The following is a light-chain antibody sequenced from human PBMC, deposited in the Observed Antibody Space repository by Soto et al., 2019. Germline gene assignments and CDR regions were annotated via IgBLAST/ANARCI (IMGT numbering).Light chain of an antibody. V-gene: IGKV1-27*01. Sequence: DIQMTQSPSSLSASVGDRVTISCRASQVINNYLAWYQQRPGKGPKLLIYGASTLQSGVPSRFSGSGSGTDFTLTIRSLQPEDVATYYCQKYNSAPPVTFGHGTTVHV. CDR3: QKYNSAPPVT. CDR1: QVINNY. J-gene: IGKJ3*01. CDR2: GAS.